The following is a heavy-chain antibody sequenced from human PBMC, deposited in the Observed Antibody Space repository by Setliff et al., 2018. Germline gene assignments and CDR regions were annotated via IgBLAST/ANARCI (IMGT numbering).Heavy chain of an antibody. J-gene: IGHJ5*02. Sequence: SETLSLTCTVSGVSVASHYWSWIRQAPGTGLEWIAYVHDNGETNQNPSLKSRVTISVDTSKNQFSLKMTSVTAADTAIYYCVRGSTGIYDPWGQGILVTVSS. D-gene: IGHD1-1*01. CDR3: VRGSTGIYDP. V-gene: IGHV4-59*02. CDR2: VHDNGET. CDR1: GVSVASHY.